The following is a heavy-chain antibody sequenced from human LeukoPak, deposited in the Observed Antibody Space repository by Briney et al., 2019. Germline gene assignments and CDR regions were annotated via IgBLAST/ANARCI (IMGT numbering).Heavy chain of an antibody. CDR2: INSDSSHI. V-gene: IGHV3-21*01. CDR3: ARGPIPDY. J-gene: IGHJ4*02. Sequence: GGSLRLSCAASGFTFSSYSMNWARQAPGKGLEWVSSINSDSSHIYYADSVKGRFTISRDNAKNSLYLQMNSLRAEDTAVYYCARGPIPDYWGQGTLVTVSS. CDR1: GFTFSSYS. D-gene: IGHD2-2*02.